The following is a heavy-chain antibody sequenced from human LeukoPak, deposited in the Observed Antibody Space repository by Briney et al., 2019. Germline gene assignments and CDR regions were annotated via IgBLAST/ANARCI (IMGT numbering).Heavy chain of an antibody. Sequence: GGSETLSCTPCGFTYSICAKSWVRHAPGEGLEWVSANTGSGGSTYYADSVTGRFTISRDNSKNTLYLQMDSLRAEDTAVYFCAKAVLAIWFGEPDVMDVWGQGTTVTVSS. CDR2: NTGSGGST. D-gene: IGHD3-10*01. V-gene: IGHV3-23*01. CDR3: AKAVLAIWFGEPDVMDV. CDR1: GFTYSICA. J-gene: IGHJ6*02.